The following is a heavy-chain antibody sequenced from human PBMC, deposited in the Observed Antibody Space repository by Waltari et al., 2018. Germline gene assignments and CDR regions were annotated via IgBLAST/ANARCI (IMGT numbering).Heavy chain of an antibody. J-gene: IGHJ4*02. Sequence: QVQLQQWGAGLLKPSETLSLTCAVYGGSFSGYYWSWIRQPPGKGLEWIGEINHSGSTNYNPSLKSRVTISVDTSKNQFSLKLSSVTAADTAVYYCASLVSFTGTTVDYWGQGTRSPSPQ. D-gene: IGHD1-1*01. CDR2: INHSGST. V-gene: IGHV4-34*01. CDR1: GGSFSGYY. CDR3: ASLVSFTGTTVDY.